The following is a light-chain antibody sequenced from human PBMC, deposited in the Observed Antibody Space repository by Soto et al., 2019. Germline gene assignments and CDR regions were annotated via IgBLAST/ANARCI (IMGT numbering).Light chain of an antibody. CDR2: EVN. J-gene: IGLJ1*01. CDR3: XSXAAXXV. CDR1: SSDVGRYNY. Sequence: QSALTQPPSASGSPGQSVTISCTGTSSDVGRYNYVSWYQQHPGKAPKLIIYEVNKRPSGVPDRFSGSKSGNTASLTVSGLQAEDEADYYCXSXAAXXVFGAGTKLTXL. V-gene: IGLV2-8*01.